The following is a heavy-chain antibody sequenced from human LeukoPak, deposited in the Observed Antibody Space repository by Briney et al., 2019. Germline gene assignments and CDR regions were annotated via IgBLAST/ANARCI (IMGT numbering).Heavy chain of an antibody. V-gene: IGHV5-51*01. J-gene: IGHJ4*02. CDR1: GYKFTSYW. CDR3: ARLLNYYDISGPFDY. Sequence: PGESLQISCKGSGYKFTSYWIGWVRQMPGKGLEWVGIIYPSDSDSRYSPSFQGQVTISADKSTSTAYLQWSSLKASDTAMYYCARLLNYYDISGPFDYWGQGTLVTVSS. D-gene: IGHD3-22*01. CDR2: IYPSDSDS.